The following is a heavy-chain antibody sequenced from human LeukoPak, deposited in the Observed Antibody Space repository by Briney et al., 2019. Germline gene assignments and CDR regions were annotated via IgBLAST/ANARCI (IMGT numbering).Heavy chain of an antibody. D-gene: IGHD2-21*02. V-gene: IGHV3-48*03. CDR1: GFTFSSYE. CDR3: ASSSGGDCYFFG. CDR2: ISSSGSTI. J-gene: IGHJ4*02. Sequence: SLRLSCAASGFTFSSYEMNWVRQAPGKGLEWVSYISSSGSTIYYEDSVKGRFTISRDNAKNSLYLQMNSLRAEDTAVYYCASSSGGDCYFFGWGQGTLVTVSS.